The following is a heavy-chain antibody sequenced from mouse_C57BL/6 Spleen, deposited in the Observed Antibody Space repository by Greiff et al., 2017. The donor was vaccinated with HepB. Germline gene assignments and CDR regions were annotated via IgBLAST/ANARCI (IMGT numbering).Heavy chain of an antibody. Sequence: EVMLVESEGGLVQPGSSMKLSCTASGFTFSDYYMAWVRQVPEKGLEWVADINYDGSSTYYLDSLKSRFIISRDNAKNILYLQMSSLKSEDTATYYCARRYSNYANYFDYWGQGTTLTVSS. CDR3: ARRYSNYANYFDY. D-gene: IGHD2-5*01. CDR2: INYDGSST. J-gene: IGHJ2*01. V-gene: IGHV5-16*01. CDR1: GFTFSDYY.